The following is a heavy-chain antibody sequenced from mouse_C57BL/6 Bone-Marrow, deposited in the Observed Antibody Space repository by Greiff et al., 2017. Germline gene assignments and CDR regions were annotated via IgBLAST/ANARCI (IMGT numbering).Heavy chain of an antibody. J-gene: IGHJ1*03. D-gene: IGHD1-1*01. CDR3: ATDYYGSSYWWYFDV. CDR1: GYTFTSYG. V-gene: IGHV1-81*01. CDR2: IYPRSGNT. Sequence: QVQLQQSGAELARPGASVKLSCKASGYTFTSYGISWVKQRTGQGLEWIGEIYPRSGNTYYNEKFKGKATLTAVQSSSTAYMELRSLTSEDSAVYFGATDYYGSSYWWYFDVWGTGTTVTVSS.